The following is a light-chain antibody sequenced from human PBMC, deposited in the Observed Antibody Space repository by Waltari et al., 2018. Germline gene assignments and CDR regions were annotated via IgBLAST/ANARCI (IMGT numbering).Light chain of an antibody. CDR2: WAS. CDR1: RNVLSSSNNKNY. Sequence: IVMTQSPESLAVTLGERATLNCESSRNVLSSSNNKNYLAWYQQKPGQPPKLLIYWASTRESGVPARFTGSGSGTDFTLTISSLQAEDVAVYYCQQYYSTPLTFGGGTKVEIK. V-gene: IGKV4-1*01. J-gene: IGKJ4*01. CDR3: QQYYSTPLT.